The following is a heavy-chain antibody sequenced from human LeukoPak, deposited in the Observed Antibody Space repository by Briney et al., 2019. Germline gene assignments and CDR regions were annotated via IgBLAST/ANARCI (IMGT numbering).Heavy chain of an antibody. D-gene: IGHD4-11*01. Sequence: GGSLRLSCAASGFTFSSYSMNWVRQAPGKGLEWVSFISSSRSYIYYADSVKGRFTISRDNAKNSLYLQMNSLRAEDTAVYYCAKDAAANVDYPYYFDYWGQGALVTVSS. CDR2: ISSSRSYI. V-gene: IGHV3-21*04. CDR1: GFTFSSYS. J-gene: IGHJ4*02. CDR3: AKDAAANVDYPYYFDY.